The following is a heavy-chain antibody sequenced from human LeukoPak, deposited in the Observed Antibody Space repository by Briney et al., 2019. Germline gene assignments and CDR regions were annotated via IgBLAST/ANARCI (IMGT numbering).Heavy chain of an antibody. Sequence: GGSLRLSCAASGFPFRTYAMHWVRQAPGQGLEWVAILSHDGSNKYHADSVKGRFTISRDNPRNTLFLQMNSLRAEDTAVYYCAKPWAAGTHDGRYAFDIWGQGTMVTVSS. V-gene: IGHV3-30-3*02. D-gene: IGHD6-13*01. CDR2: LSHDGSNK. J-gene: IGHJ3*02. CDR3: AKPWAAGTHDGRYAFDI. CDR1: GFPFRTYA.